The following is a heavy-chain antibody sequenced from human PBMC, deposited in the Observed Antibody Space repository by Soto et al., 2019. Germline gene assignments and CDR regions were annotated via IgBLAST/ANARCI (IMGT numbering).Heavy chain of an antibody. Sequence: QVQLVQSGAEVKKPGASVKVSCKASGYTFTSYGISWVRQAPGQGLEWMGWISAYNGNTNYAQKLQGRVTMTTDTSTSTASMELRSLRSDDTAVYYCARALGYDFWSGYYKDYYYGMDVWGQGTTVTVSS. J-gene: IGHJ6*02. V-gene: IGHV1-18*01. D-gene: IGHD3-3*01. CDR2: ISAYNGNT. CDR3: ARALGYDFWSGYYKDYYYGMDV. CDR1: GYTFTSYG.